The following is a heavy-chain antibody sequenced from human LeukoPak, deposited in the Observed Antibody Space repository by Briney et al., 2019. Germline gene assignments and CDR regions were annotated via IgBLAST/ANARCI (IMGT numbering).Heavy chain of an antibody. CDR1: GYTLTELS. D-gene: IGHD3-22*01. CDR3: ATAPPYYYDSSGRGAYYFDY. CDR2: FDPEDGET. Sequence: ASVKVSCKVSGYTLTELSMHWVRQAPGKGLEWMGGFDPEDGETIYAQKFQGRVTMTEDTSIDTAYMELSSLRSEDTAAYYCATAPPYYYDSSGRGAYYFDYWGQGTLVTVSS. V-gene: IGHV1-24*01. J-gene: IGHJ4*02.